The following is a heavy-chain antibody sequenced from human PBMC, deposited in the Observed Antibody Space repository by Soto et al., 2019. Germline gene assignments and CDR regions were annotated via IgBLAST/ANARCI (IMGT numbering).Heavy chain of an antibody. J-gene: IGHJ6*02. CDR3: AASRFLEWLPPYYYYGMDV. Sequence: GGSLRLSCAASGFTFSDHYMDWVRQAPGKGLEWVGRTRNKANSYTTEYAASVKGRFTISRDDSKNSLCLQMNSLKTEDTAVYYSAASRFLEWLPPYYYYGMDVWGQGTTVTVSS. D-gene: IGHD3-3*01. CDR1: GFTFSDHY. V-gene: IGHV3-72*01. CDR2: TRNKANSYTT.